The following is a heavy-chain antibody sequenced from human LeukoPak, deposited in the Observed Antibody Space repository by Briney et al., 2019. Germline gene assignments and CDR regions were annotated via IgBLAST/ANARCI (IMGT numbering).Heavy chain of an antibody. J-gene: IGHJ4*02. D-gene: IGHD2-15*01. CDR3: ARAWDIVVVVAATTYFDY. Sequence: GGCLRLSCAASGYTFSNYGKSWVRKAPGKGLEWVANIKQDGSEKYYVDAVRGRFTISRDNAKNSLYLQMNSLRAEDTAVYYCARAWDIVVVVAATTYFDYWGQGTLVTVSS. CDR2: IKQDGSEK. CDR1: GYTFSNYG. V-gene: IGHV3-7*04.